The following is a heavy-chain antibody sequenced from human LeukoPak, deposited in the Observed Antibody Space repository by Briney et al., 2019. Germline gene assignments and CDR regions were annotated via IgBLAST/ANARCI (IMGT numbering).Heavy chain of an antibody. Sequence: GGSLRLSCAASGFTFSDYYMSWIRQAPGKGLEWVSYISSSGSTIYYADSVRGRFTISRDNAKNSLYLQMNSLRAEDTAVYYCAREARITMVRGVSPPYYYYGMDVWGQGTTVTVSS. D-gene: IGHD3-10*01. V-gene: IGHV3-11*01. CDR2: ISSSGSTI. CDR1: GFTFSDYY. CDR3: AREARITMVRGVSPPYYYYGMDV. J-gene: IGHJ6*02.